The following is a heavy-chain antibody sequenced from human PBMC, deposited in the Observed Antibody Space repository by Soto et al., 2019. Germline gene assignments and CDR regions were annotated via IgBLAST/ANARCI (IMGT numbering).Heavy chain of an antibody. CDR1: GFTFSSYG. D-gene: IGHD4-17*01. Sequence: GGSLRLSCAASGFTFSSYGMHWVRQAPGKGLEWVAVIWYDGSNKYYADSVKGRFTISRDNSKNTLYLQMNSLRAEDTAVYYCARDHTVTTHVFTSEAYYYYGMDVWGQGTTVTVSS. CDR3: ARDHTVTTHVFTSEAYYYYGMDV. V-gene: IGHV3-33*01. CDR2: IWYDGSNK. J-gene: IGHJ6*02.